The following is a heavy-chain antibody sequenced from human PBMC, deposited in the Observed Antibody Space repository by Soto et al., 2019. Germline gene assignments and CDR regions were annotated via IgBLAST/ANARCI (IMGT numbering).Heavy chain of an antibody. Sequence: SETLSLTCTVSGGSVISRNYYWIWIRQPPGKGLEWIGYLYYSGSTNYNPSLKSRVTTSADASKNQFSLKLSSVTAADTAVYYCARGWLPSPNLRFDPWGQGILVTVSS. D-gene: IGHD3-22*01. J-gene: IGHJ5*02. CDR3: ARGWLPSPNLRFDP. CDR1: GGSVISRNYY. V-gene: IGHV4-61*01. CDR2: LYYSGST.